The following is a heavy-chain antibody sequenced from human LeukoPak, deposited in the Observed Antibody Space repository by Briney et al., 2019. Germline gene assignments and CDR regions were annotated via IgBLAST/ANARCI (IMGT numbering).Heavy chain of an antibody. V-gene: IGHV3-66*01. CDR2: IYSGGST. CDR3: AGDYGERDYYFDY. D-gene: IGHD4-17*01. CDR1: GFTVSSNY. J-gene: IGHJ4*02. Sequence: PGGSLRLSCAASGFTVSSNYMSWVRQAPGKGLEWVSVIYSGGSTYYADSVEGRFTISRDNSKNTLYLQMNSLRAEDTAVYYCAGDYGERDYYFDYWGQGTLVTVSS.